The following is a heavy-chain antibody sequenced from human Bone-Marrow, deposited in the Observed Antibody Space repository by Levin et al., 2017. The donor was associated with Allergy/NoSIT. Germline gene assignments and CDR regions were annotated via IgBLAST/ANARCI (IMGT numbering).Heavy chain of an antibody. Sequence: SQTLSLTCTVSGGSMSSNSYYWAWIRQPPGKGLEWIAFIYHTGSTFYKPSLRSRLTISVDTSKYQFSLNLRSVTAADTAVYYCASLIRGSAGYEHFDYWGQGSLVTVSS. CDR3: ASLIRGSAGYEHFDY. J-gene: IGHJ4*02. CDR2: IYHTGST. CDR1: GGSMSSNSYY. V-gene: IGHV4-39*01. D-gene: IGHD5-12*01.